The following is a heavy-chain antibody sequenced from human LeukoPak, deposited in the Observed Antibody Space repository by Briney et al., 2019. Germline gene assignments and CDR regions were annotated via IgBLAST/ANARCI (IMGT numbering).Heavy chain of an antibody. D-gene: IGHD4-17*01. CDR3: AKEGRYGDYSDY. Sequence: GGSLRLSCAASGFTFSNYGIYWVRQAPGKGLEWVAVISNDGSEKYYADSVKGRFTISRDNSQKTVYLQMNSLKAEDTAVYYCAKEGRYGDYSDYWGQGTLVTVSS. J-gene: IGHJ4*02. CDR2: ISNDGSEK. CDR1: GFTFSNYG. V-gene: IGHV3-30*18.